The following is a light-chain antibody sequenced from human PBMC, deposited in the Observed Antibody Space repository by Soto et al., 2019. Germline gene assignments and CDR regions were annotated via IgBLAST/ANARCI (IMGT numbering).Light chain of an antibody. Sequence: DIQMTQSPSSLSASVGDRVTITCRATQGIQNYLAWYQQRPGQVPRLLIYHASTLQSGVPSRFGGSGSGADXTLXXSSLQPEDVAXXXXQNYYSAVFTFGPGTKVDIK. J-gene: IGKJ3*01. V-gene: IGKV1-27*01. CDR3: QNYYSAVFT. CDR2: HAS. CDR1: QGIQNY.